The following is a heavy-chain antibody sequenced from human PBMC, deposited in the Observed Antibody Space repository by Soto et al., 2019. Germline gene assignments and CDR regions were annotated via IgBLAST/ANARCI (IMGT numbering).Heavy chain of an antibody. D-gene: IGHD3-22*01. CDR1: GGSISSSSYY. V-gene: IGHV4-39*01. CDR3: ARGITMIVEAYFDY. J-gene: IGHJ4*02. CDR2: IYYSGST. Sequence: PSETLSLTCTVSGGSISSSSYYWGWIRQPPGKGLEWIGSIYYSGSTYYNPSLKSRVTISVDTSKNQFSLKLSSVTAADTAVYYCARGITMIVEAYFDYWGQGTLVTVS.